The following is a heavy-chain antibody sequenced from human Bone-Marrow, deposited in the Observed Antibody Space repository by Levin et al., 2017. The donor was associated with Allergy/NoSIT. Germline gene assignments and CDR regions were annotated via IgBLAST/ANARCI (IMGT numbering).Heavy chain of an antibody. CDR1: GFTFSSYA. J-gene: IGHJ6*02. CDR3: ARVRYFDWLPPGYGMDV. D-gene: IGHD3-9*01. Sequence: PGGSLRLSCAASGFTFSSYAMHWVRQAPGKGLEWVAVISYDGSNKYYADSVKGRFTISRDNSKNTLYLQMNSLRAEDTAVYYCARVRYFDWLPPGYGMDVWGQGTTVTVSS. CDR2: ISYDGSNK. V-gene: IGHV3-30*04.